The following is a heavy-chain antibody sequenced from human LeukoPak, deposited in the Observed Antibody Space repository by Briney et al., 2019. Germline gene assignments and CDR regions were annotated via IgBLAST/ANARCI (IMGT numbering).Heavy chain of an antibody. CDR1: SGSISSYY. V-gene: IGHV4-59*08. D-gene: IGHD3-10*01. CDR2: IYDSGST. Sequence: SETLSLTCTVSSGSISSYYWSWIRQPPGKGLEWIGYIYDSGSTNYNPSLKSRVTISVDTSKNQFSLKLSSVTAADTAVYYCARHTGGSGSYRYYYYYMDVWGKGTTVTISS. CDR3: ARHTGGSGSYRYYYYYMDV. J-gene: IGHJ6*03.